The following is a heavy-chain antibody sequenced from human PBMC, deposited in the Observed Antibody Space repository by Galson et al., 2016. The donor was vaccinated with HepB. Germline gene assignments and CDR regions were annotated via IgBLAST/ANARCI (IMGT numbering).Heavy chain of an antibody. CDR2: ISWNGDKR. J-gene: IGHJ2*01. CDR1: GFTFDKYA. Sequence: SLRLSCADSGFTFDKYAMHWVRQAPGKGLEWVSGISWNGDKRDYADSVRGRFTISRDNAENALFLQIDRLRPEATALYSCAQGGLRGGGARNWYFGLWGRGTLVTVSS. CDR3: AQGGLRGGGARNWYFGL. D-gene: IGHD6-6*01. V-gene: IGHV3-9*01.